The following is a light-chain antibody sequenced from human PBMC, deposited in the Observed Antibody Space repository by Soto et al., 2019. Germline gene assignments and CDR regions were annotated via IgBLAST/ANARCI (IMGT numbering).Light chain of an antibody. J-gene: IGKJ4*01. V-gene: IGKV4-1*01. CDR2: WAS. CDR3: QHYYSTPPT. Sequence: DIVMTQSPDFLAVSLGERATINCRSSQSVLYSSNDKNYLAWYQQKPGQPPKLLIYWASTRESGVPDRFSGSGSGTDFTLTISSLQAEDVAVYYCQHYYSTPPTFGGGTQVEI. CDR1: QSVLYSSNDKNY.